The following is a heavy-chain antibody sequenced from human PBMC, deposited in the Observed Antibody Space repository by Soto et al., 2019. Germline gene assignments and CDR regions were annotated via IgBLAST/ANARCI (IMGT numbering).Heavy chain of an antibody. CDR3: AIKAAGRPTLDY. CDR2: INAGNGNT. J-gene: IGHJ4*02. D-gene: IGHD6-13*01. CDR1: GYTFTSYA. V-gene: IGHV1-3*01. Sequence: ASVKVSCKASGYTFTSYAMHWVRQAPGQRLEWMGWINAGNGNTKYSQKFQGRVTITRDTSASTAYMELSSLRSEDTAVYYCAIKAAGRPTLDYWGQGTLVTVSS.